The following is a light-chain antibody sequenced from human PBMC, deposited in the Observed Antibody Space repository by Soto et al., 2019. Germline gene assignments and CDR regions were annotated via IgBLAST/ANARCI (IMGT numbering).Light chain of an antibody. Sequence: EIVMTQSPATLYVSPGERATLSCRASQSVSSNLAWYQQKPGQAPSLLIYGASTRATGTPARFSGSGSGTEFTLTISSLQSEDFAVYYCQQYIRGPLTFGGGT. J-gene: IGKJ4*01. CDR2: GAS. V-gene: IGKV3-15*01. CDR1: QSVSSN. CDR3: QQYIRGPLT.